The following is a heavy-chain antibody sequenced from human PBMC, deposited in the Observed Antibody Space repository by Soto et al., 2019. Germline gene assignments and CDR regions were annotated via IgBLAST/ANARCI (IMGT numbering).Heavy chain of an antibody. CDR3: ARGHIVVVPAAMWFDP. CDR2: ISSSSSYI. Sequence: WGSLRLSWAASGFTFSSYSINWVRQAPGKGLEWVSSISSSSSYIYYADSVKGRFTISGDNAKNSLYLQMNSLRAEDTAVYYCARGHIVVVPAAMWFDPWGQGTLVTVSS. V-gene: IGHV3-21*01. J-gene: IGHJ5*02. CDR1: GFTFSSYS. D-gene: IGHD2-2*01.